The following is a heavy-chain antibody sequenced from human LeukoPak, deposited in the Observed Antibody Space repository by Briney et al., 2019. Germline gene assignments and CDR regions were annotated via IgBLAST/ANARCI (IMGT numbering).Heavy chain of an antibody. V-gene: IGHV3-49*04. D-gene: IGHD3-22*01. CDR3: ARAPTNTDSKD. CDR1: GFTFGDYA. J-gene: IGHJ4*02. Sequence: GGSLRLSCTASGFTFGDYAMSWVRQAPGKGREGVGFIRSKAYGGTTEYAASVKGRFTISRDDSKSIAYLQMNSLKTEDTAVYYCARAPTNTDSKDWGQGTLVTVSS. CDR2: IRSKAYGGTT.